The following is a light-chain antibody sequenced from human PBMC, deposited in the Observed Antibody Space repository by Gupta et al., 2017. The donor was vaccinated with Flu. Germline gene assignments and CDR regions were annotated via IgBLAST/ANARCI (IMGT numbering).Light chain of an antibody. CDR1: SSNLGNNF. CDR3: ASWDNSLSAGV. Sequence: KVTISCSGSSSNLGNNFVSWYQQLPGTAPKLLIFENSNRPSGVPDRFSGSKSGTSATLGITGLQTGDEADYYCASWDNSLSAGVFGGGTTLTVL. V-gene: IGLV1-51*02. J-gene: IGLJ3*02. CDR2: ENS.